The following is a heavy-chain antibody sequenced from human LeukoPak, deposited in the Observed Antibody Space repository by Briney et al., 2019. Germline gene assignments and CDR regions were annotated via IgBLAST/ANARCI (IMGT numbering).Heavy chain of an antibody. V-gene: IGHV3-49*03. Sequence: SLRLPCTASGFNLLDYALGWIRHAPRKGLEGVGYLRRNVYGAITEYAASVKGRFTISRDDSKSIAYLQMSSRKTEDTAVYYCTRGNYYFAYWGQGTLVTVSS. CDR1: GFNLLDYA. CDR3: TRGNYYFAY. J-gene: IGHJ4*02. CDR2: LRRNVYGAIT.